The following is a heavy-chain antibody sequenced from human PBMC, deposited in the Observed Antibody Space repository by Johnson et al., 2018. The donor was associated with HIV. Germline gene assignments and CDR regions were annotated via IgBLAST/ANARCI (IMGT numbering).Heavy chain of an antibody. CDR3: ARDPCTGARCLPGAFEI. V-gene: IGHV3-15*01. CDR1: GFTFSNAW. J-gene: IGHJ3*02. Sequence: VQLVESGGGVVQPGGSLRLSCAASGFTFSNAWMSWVRQAPGKGLEWVGRIKSNTDGGTTDYAAPVKGRFTISRDDSKNTLYLQMNSLRAEDTAVYFCARDPCTGARCLPGAFEIWGEGTLVTVSS. CDR2: IKSNTDGGTT. D-gene: IGHD2-15*01.